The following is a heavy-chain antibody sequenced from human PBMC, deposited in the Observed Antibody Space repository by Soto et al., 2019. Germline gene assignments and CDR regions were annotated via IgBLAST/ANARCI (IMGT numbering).Heavy chain of an antibody. J-gene: IGHJ5*02. CDR1: GGTFTSYD. V-gene: IGHV1-8*01. Sequence: ASVKVSCKASGGTFTSYDINWVRQATGQGLEWMGWMNPNSGNTGYAQKFQGRVTMTRNTSISTAYMELSSLRSEDTAVYYCARGSSDRNWFDPWGQGTLVTVSS. CDR2: MNPNSGNT. CDR3: ARGSSDRNWFDP.